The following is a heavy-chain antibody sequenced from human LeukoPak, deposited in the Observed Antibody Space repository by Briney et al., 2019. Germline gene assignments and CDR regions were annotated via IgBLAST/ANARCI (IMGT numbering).Heavy chain of an antibody. CDR3: ARGADGVSSNSRGWFDP. V-gene: IGHV3-21*01. CDR1: GFTFSGYS. Sequence: GGSLRLSCAASGFTFSGYSMNWVRQAPGKGLEWVSSISSSSSYIYYADSVKGRFTISRDNAKNSLYLQMKSLRAEDTAVYSCARGADGVSSNSRGWFDPWGQGTLVTVSS. CDR2: ISSSSSYI. J-gene: IGHJ5*02. D-gene: IGHD2-15*01.